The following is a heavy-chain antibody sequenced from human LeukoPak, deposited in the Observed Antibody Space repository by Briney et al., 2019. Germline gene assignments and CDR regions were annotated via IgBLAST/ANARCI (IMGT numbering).Heavy chain of an antibody. CDR1: GFTFSSYS. J-gene: IGHJ4*02. V-gene: IGHV3-30*13. CDR2: ITYDGSTK. Sequence: PGGSLRLSCAASGFTFSSYSMNWVRQAPGKGLEWATLITYDGSTKYYADSVKGRFTISRDNSKNRLYLQMDSLRGEDTAVYYCAKDRSWHGLEYWGQGALVTVSS. D-gene: IGHD3-16*02. CDR3: AKDRSWHGLEY.